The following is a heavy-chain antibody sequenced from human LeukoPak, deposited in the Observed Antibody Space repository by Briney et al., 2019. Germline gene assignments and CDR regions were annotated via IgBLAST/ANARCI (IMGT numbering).Heavy chain of an antibody. J-gene: IGHJ4*02. D-gene: IGHD2-2*01. CDR1: GGSISSSSYY. CDR3: GRSSGCSSTSCLDY. CDR2: IYYSGST. V-gene: IGHV4-39*07. Sequence: SETLSLTCTVSGGSISSSSYYWGWIRQPPGKGLEWIGSIYYSGSTYYNPSLKSRVTISVDTSKNQFSLKLSSVTAADTAVYYCGRSSGCSSTSCLDYWGQGTLVTVSS.